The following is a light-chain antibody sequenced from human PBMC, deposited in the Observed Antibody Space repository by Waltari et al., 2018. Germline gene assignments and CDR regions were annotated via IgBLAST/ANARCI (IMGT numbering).Light chain of an antibody. V-gene: IGLV7-43*01. J-gene: IGLJ3*02. CDR3: LLYHSGAQLWV. CDR1: TGAVTSGYF. Sequence: QTVVTQEPSLTVSPGGTVTLTCASSTGAVTSGYFPIWFQQKPGQAPRPLIYSTSNKPSWTPARFSGSLRGDKAALTLSAVQPEDEAEYYCLLYHSGAQLWVFGGGTKLTVL. CDR2: STS.